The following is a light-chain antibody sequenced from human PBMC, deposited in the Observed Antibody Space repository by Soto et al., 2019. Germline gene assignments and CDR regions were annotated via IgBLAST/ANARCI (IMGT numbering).Light chain of an antibody. CDR3: QHYGTSPWT. Sequence: ETVLTQSPGTLSLSPGERATLSCRASQSVSSNSLAWFQQKPGQAPRLLIFGASSRATGIPDRFSGSGSGTDFTLTISRLEPEDFAVYYCQHYGTSPWTCGQGTKVEIK. CDR1: QSVSSNS. CDR2: GAS. V-gene: IGKV3-20*01. J-gene: IGKJ1*01.